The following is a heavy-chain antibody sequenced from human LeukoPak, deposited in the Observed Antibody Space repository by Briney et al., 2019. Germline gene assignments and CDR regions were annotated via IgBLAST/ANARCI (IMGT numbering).Heavy chain of an antibody. Sequence: GGSLRLSCAASGFTFSRYGMHWVRQAPGKGLEWVSSISSSSSYIYYADSVKGRFTISRDNAKNSLYLQMNSLRAEDTAVYYCARDNYLIAVAGTGFGFDYWGQGTLVTVSS. CDR1: GFTFSRYG. J-gene: IGHJ4*02. CDR3: ARDNYLIAVAGTGFGFDY. CDR2: ISSSSSYI. D-gene: IGHD6-19*01. V-gene: IGHV3-21*01.